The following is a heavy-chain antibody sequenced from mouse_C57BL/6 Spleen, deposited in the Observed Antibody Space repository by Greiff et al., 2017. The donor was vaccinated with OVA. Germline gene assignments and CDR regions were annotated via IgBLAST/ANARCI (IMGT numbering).Heavy chain of an antibody. D-gene: IGHD2-2*01. CDR2: IDPEDGDT. V-gene: IGHV14-1*01. Sequence: EVQLQQSGAELVRPGASVKLSCTASGFNIKDYYMHWVKQRPEQGLEWIGRIDPEDGDTEYAPKFQGKATMTADQSSNTAYLQLSSLTSEDTAVYYCTYGGYGYDKFAYWGQGTLVTVSA. J-gene: IGHJ3*01. CDR3: TYGGYGYDKFAY. CDR1: GFNIKDYY.